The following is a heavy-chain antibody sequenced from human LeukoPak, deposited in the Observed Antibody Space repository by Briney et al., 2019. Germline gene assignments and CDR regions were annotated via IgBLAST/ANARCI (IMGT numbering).Heavy chain of an antibody. V-gene: IGHV3-11*01. Sequence: GGSLRLSCAASGFTFSDYYMSWIRQAPGKGPEWVSYISSSGSTIYYADSVKGRFTISRDNAKNSLYLQMNSLRAEDTAVYYCARVRWGTSSYGMDVWGQGTTVTVSS. D-gene: IGHD2-2*01. J-gene: IGHJ6*02. CDR2: ISSSGSTI. CDR1: GFTFSDYY. CDR3: ARVRWGTSSYGMDV.